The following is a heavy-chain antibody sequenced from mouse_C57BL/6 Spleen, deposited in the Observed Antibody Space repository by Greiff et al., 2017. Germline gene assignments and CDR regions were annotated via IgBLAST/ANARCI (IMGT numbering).Heavy chain of an antibody. V-gene: IGHV5-12*01. D-gene: IGHD2-4*01. CDR2: ISNGGGST. CDR1: GFTFSDYY. J-gene: IGHJ4*01. Sequence: EVKLLESGGGLVQPGGSLKLSCAASGFTFSDYYMYWVRQTPEKRLEWVAYISNGGGSTYYPDTVKGRFTISRDNAKNTLYLQMSRLKSEDTAMYYCARHYYDYDGDAMDYWGQGTSVTVSS. CDR3: ARHYYDYDGDAMDY.